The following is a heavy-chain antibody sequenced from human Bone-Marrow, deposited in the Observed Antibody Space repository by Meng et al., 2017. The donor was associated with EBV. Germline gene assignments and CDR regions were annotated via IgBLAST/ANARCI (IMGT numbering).Heavy chain of an antibody. CDR1: EGTFRSDA. J-gene: IGHJ4*02. CDR2: LIPMTGVA. Sequence: QVQLVQSGAEGKKPXSSVRVSCKTSEGTFRSDAISWVRQASGQGLVWMGGLIPMTGVAHYAQKFQDRLSIIADASTSTHYLELSSLRSEDTAVYFCASESGRGFTPDYWGQGTLVTVSS. V-gene: IGHV1-69*01. CDR3: ASESGRGFTPDY. D-gene: IGHD3-10*01.